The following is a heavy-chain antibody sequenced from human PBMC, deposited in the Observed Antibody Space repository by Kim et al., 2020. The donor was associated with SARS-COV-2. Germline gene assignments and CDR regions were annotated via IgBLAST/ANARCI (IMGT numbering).Heavy chain of an antibody. CDR2: ST. J-gene: IGHJ4*02. V-gene: IGHV4-34*01. CDR3: ARGYYGPELD. D-gene: IGHD3-22*01. Sequence: STTDDPSLKSRGTISVDTSKNQFSLKLSSVTAADTAVYYCARGYYGPELDWGQGTLVTVSS.